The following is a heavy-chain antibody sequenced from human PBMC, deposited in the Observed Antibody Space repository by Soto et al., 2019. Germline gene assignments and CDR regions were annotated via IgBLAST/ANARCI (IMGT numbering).Heavy chain of an antibody. CDR3: ASSYGSGYRAFDY. J-gene: IGHJ4*02. CDR1: GDTFNFYS. Sequence: QVQLVQSGAEVKRPGSSVKVSCKASGDTFNFYSINWVRQAPGLGLEWMGRVNPIVSMSNYAQKFQGRVTMTADKSTNTAYMERSSLRSEETAIYYCASSYGSGYRAFDYWGQGARVTVSS. D-gene: IGHD3-10*01. CDR2: VNPIVSMS. V-gene: IGHV1-69*02.